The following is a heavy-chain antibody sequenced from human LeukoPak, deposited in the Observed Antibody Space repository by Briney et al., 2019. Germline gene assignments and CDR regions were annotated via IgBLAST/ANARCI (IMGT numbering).Heavy chain of an antibody. CDR2: IRYDGSNK. D-gene: IGHD2-15*01. CDR3: AKDGRDVVVVAATDYYYYYMDV. V-gene: IGHV3-30*02. J-gene: IGHJ6*03. Sequence: GGSLRLSCAGSGFSFSSYGMHWVRQAPGKGLEWMAFIRYDGSNKYYADSVKGRFTISRDNSKNTLYLQMNSLRAEDTAVYYCAKDGRDVVVVAATDYYYYYMDVWGKGTTVTISS. CDR1: GFSFSSYG.